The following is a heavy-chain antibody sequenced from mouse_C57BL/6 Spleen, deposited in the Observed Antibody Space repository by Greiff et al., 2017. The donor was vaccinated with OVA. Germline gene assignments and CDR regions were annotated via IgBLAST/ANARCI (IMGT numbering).Heavy chain of an antibody. V-gene: IGHV1-69*01. Sequence: QVQLQQSGAELVMPGASVKLSCKASGYTFTSYWMHWVKQRPGQGLEWIGEIDPSDSYTNYNQKFKGKSTLTVDKSSSTAYMQLSSLTSEDSAVYYCARWGVGAYWGQGTLVTVSA. J-gene: IGHJ3*01. D-gene: IGHD4-1*01. CDR1: GYTFTSYW. CDR2: IDPSDSYT. CDR3: ARWGVGAY.